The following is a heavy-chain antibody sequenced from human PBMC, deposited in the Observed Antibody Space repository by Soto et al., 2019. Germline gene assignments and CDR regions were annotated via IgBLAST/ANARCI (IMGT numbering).Heavy chain of an antibody. Sequence: SETLSLTCTVSGGSISSGGYYWSWIRQHPGKGLEWIGYIYYSGSTYYNPSLKSRVTISVDTSKNQFSLKLSSVTAADTAVYYCARDITGTTGYGWFDPWGQGTLVTVSS. CDR3: ARDITGTTGYGWFDP. D-gene: IGHD1-7*01. V-gene: IGHV4-31*03. J-gene: IGHJ5*02. CDR1: GGSISSGGYY. CDR2: IYYSGST.